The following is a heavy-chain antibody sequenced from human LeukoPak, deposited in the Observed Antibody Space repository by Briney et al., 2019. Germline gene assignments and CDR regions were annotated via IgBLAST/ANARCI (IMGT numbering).Heavy chain of an antibody. J-gene: IGHJ4*02. CDR1: GFTFSSYA. Sequence: PGGSLRLSCAASGFTFSSYAMSWVRQAPGKGLEWVSYISSSGSTIYYADSVKGRFTISRDNSKNTLYLQMNSLRAEDTAVYYCARDRGSGLDYWGQGTLVTVSS. CDR2: ISSSGSTI. V-gene: IGHV3-48*01. D-gene: IGHD3-10*01. CDR3: ARDRGSGLDY.